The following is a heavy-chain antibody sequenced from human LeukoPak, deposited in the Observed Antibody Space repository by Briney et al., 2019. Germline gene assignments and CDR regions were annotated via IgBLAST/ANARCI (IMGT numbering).Heavy chain of an antibody. J-gene: IGHJ6*03. Sequence: GGSLRLSCAASGFTFSSYSMNWVRQAPGKGLEWVSSISSSSSYIYYADSVKGRFTISRDNAKNSLYLQTNSLRAEDTAVYYCARIGGAYYMDVWGKGTTVTVSS. D-gene: IGHD3-16*01. V-gene: IGHV3-21*01. CDR1: GFTFSSYS. CDR3: ARIGGAYYMDV. CDR2: ISSSSSYI.